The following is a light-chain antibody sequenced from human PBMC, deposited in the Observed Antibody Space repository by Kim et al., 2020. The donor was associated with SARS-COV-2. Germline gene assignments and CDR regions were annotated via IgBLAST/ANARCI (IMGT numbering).Light chain of an antibody. CDR3: QHYDTSPPGYT. J-gene: IGKJ2*01. Sequence: EIVLTQSPGTLSLSPGERATLSCRTSQSVSSRYLAWYQRKPGQAPRLLIYGASSRATDIPDRFSGSGSGTDFTLTISRMEPEDFAVYYCQHYDTSPPGYTFGQGTKLEI. CDR2: GAS. CDR1: QSVSSRY. V-gene: IGKV3-20*01.